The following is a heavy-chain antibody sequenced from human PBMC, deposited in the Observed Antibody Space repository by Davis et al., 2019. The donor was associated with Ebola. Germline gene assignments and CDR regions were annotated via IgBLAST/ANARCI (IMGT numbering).Heavy chain of an antibody. D-gene: IGHD5-12*01. CDR1: GYTFTSYY. V-gene: IGHV1-46*03. J-gene: IGHJ3*02. Sequence: AASVKVSCKASGYTFTSYYMHWVRQAPGQGLEWMEIINPSGGSTSYAQKFQGRVTMTRDTSTTTVYMDLSSLRSEDTALNYCTTPGGQDSGYDVFDIWGQGTMVTVSS. CDR3: TTPGGQDSGYDVFDI. CDR2: INPSGGST.